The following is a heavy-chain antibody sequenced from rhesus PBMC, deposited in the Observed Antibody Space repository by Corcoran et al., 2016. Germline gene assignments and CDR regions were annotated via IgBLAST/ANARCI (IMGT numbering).Heavy chain of an antibody. J-gene: IGHJ1*01. CDR1: GYTFTSYY. CDR2: SSPYNGNK. Sequence: QVQLVQSGAEIKQPGASVKLSCRASGYTFTSYYIHWVRQTHGQGLEWIGLSSPYNGNKGNAQRFQGRVALTSDKSTGTGYMELSSLKSEDTAVYYCATETSSSEYLEFWGQGALVTVSS. CDR3: ATETSSSEYLEF. V-gene: IGHV1-180*01.